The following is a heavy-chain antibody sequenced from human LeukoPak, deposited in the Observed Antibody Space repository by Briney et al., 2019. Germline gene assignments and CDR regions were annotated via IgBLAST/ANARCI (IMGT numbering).Heavy chain of an antibody. Sequence: PGESLRLSCAASGFTFSSYEMNWVRQAPGKGLEWVANINQDASAKYYVDSVKGRFTISRDNAKKSLYLLMNNLTAEDTAVYYCASRSYESGSYFKRDWGQGTLVTVSS. V-gene: IGHV3-7*01. J-gene: IGHJ4*02. CDR2: INQDASAK. CDR1: GFTFSSYE. D-gene: IGHD3-10*01. CDR3: ASRSYESGSYFKRD.